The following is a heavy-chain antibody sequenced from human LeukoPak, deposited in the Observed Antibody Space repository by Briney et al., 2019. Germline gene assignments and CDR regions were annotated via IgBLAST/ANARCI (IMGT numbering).Heavy chain of an antibody. CDR2: INHSGST. CDR3: ASTGGSSWSAADY. D-gene: IGHD6-13*01. Sequence: SETLSLTCAVYGGSFSGYYWSWIRHPPGKGLEWIGEINHSGSTNYNPSLKSRVTISVDTSKNQFSLKLSSVTAADTAVYYCASTGGSSWSAADYWGQGTLVTVSS. CDR1: GGSFSGYY. V-gene: IGHV4-34*01. J-gene: IGHJ4*02.